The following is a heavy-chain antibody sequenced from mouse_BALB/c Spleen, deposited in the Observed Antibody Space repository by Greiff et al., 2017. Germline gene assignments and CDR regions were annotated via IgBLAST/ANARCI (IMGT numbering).Heavy chain of an antibody. CDR2: IWAGGST. V-gene: IGHV2-9*02. Sequence: VKLVESGPGLVAPSQSLSITCTVSGFSLTSYGVHWVRQPPGKGLEWLGVIWAGGSTNYNSALMSRLSISKDNSKSQVFLKMNSLQTDDTAMYYCARDHDGYYYAMDYWGQGTSVTVSS. J-gene: IGHJ4*01. D-gene: IGHD2-3*01. CDR1: GFSLTSYG. CDR3: ARDHDGYYYAMDY.